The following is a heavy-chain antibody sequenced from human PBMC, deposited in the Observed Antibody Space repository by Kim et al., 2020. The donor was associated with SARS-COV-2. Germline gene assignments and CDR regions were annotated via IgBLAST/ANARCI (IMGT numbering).Heavy chain of an antibody. Sequence: GGSLRLSCAASGFTFSSYSMNWVRQAPGKGLEWVSYISSSSSTIYYADSVKGRFTISRDNAKNSLYLQMNSLRDEDTAVYYCARDRNYYDSSGYYPIDYWGQGTLVTVSS. CDR1: GFTFSSYS. CDR3: ARDRNYYDSSGYYPIDY. CDR2: ISSSSSTI. D-gene: IGHD3-22*01. V-gene: IGHV3-48*02. J-gene: IGHJ4*02.